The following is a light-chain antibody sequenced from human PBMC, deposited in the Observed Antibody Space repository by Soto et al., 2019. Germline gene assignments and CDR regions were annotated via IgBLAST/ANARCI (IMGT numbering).Light chain of an antibody. CDR2: EGT. Sequence: QLVLTQPASVSGSPGQSITISCTGTSSDVGSYNLVSWYQHHPGKAPKLMIYEGTKRPSGVSNRFSGSKSGNTASLTISGLQAEDEADYYCCSYAGSRTYVFGTGTKLTVL. V-gene: IGLV2-23*01. CDR3: CSYAGSRTYV. CDR1: SSDVGSYNL. J-gene: IGLJ1*01.